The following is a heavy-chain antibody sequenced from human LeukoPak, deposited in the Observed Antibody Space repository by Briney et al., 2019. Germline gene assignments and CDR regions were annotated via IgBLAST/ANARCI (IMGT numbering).Heavy chain of an antibody. CDR1: GGSISSYY. D-gene: IGHD6-13*01. J-gene: IGHJ3*02. V-gene: IGHV4-59*12. CDR2: IYHSGST. CDR3: ARDRVDSSSPHDAFDI. Sequence: SETLSLTCTVSGGSISSYYWSWIRQPPGKGLEWIGYIYHSGSTYYNPSLKSRVTISVDRSKNQFSLKLSSVTAADTAVYYCARDRVDSSSPHDAFDIWGQGTMVTVSS.